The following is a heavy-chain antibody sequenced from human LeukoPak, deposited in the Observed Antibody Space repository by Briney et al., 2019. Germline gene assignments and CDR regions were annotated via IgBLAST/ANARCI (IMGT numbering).Heavy chain of an antibody. J-gene: IGHJ4*02. Sequence: GGSLRLSCAASGFSVINNYMSWVRQAPGKGLEWVSVIYVTGTTSLAESVKGRFTTSRDDSKNTVYLQMNSLTAEDTAEYYCARIGVAPSSDYWGQGTLVVVSS. D-gene: IGHD3-3*01. CDR2: IYVTGTT. CDR3: ARIGVAPSSDY. V-gene: IGHV3-53*01. CDR1: GFSVINNY.